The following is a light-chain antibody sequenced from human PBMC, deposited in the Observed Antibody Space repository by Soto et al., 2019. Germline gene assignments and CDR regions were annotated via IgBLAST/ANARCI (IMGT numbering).Light chain of an antibody. V-gene: IGKV1-8*01. J-gene: IGKJ1*01. CDR2: AAS. CDR1: QGISSY. CDR3: QQYYSYPQT. Sequence: AIRMTQSPSSFSASTGDRVTITCRASQGISSYLAWYQQKPGKAPKLLIYAASTLQSGVPSRFSGSGSGTDFTLTISRLQSEDFATYYCQQYYSYPQTCGQGTKVEIK.